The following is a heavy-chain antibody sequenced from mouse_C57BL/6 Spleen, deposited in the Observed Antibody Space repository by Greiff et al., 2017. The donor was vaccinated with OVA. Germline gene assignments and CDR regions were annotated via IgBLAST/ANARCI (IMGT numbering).Heavy chain of an antibody. J-gene: IGHJ4*01. V-gene: IGHV1-42*01. Sequence: EVQLQQSGPELVKPGASVKISCKASGYSFTGYYMNWVKQSPEKSLEWIGEINPSTGGTTYNQKFKAKATLTVDKSSSTAYMQLKSLTSEESAVYYCARGDDYDDYAMDYWGQGTSVTVSS. CDR1: GYSFTGYY. CDR3: ARGDDYDDYAMDY. CDR2: INPSTGGT. D-gene: IGHD2-4*01.